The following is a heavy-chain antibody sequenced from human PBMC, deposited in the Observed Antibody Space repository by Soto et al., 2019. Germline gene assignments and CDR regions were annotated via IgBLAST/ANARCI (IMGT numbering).Heavy chain of an antibody. CDR3: ARHFRDAYTALAF. Sequence: SSETLSLTCAVSGGSISSGGYSWNWIRQPPGKGLEWIGYIYHSGSTLYNPSLKSRVTISVDTSKNQFSLNLTSVTAADTAVYYCARHFRDAYTALAFWGQGTLVTVSS. CDR1: GGSISSGGYS. D-gene: IGHD3-3*02. J-gene: IGHJ4*02. CDR2: IYHSGST. V-gene: IGHV4-30-2*01.